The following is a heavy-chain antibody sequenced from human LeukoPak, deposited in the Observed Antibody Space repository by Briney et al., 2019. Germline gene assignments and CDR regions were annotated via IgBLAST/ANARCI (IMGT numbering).Heavy chain of an antibody. D-gene: IGHD3-22*01. Sequence: PSETLSLTCTVSGGSISSYYWSWIRQPPGKGLEWIGYIYYSGSTNYNPSLKSRVTISVDTSKSQFSLKLSSVTAADTAVYYCASWTHDSSGYYVSWGQGTLVTVSS. J-gene: IGHJ4*02. CDR2: IYYSGST. V-gene: IGHV4-59*12. CDR3: ASWTHDSSGYYVS. CDR1: GGSISSYY.